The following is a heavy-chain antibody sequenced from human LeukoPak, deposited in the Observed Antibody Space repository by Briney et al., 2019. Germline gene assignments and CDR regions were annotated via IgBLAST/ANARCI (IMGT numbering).Heavy chain of an antibody. CDR3: ATARFGELLIRDY. D-gene: IGHD3-10*01. CDR1: GYTLTELS. V-gene: IGHV1-24*01. CDR2: FDPEDGET. J-gene: IGHJ4*02. Sequence: EASVTVSCTVSGYTLTELSMHWVRQAPGKGLEWMGGFDPEDGETIYAQKFQGRVTMTEDTSTDKAYMELSSLRSEDTAVYYCATARFGELLIRDYWGQGTLVTVSS.